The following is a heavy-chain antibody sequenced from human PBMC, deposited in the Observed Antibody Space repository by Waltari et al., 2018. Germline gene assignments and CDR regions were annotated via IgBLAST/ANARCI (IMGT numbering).Heavy chain of an antibody. CDR1: GGSCSSYY. CDR3: ARVGGVLMVFAPTGGWFDP. D-gene: IGHD2-8*01. V-gene: IGHV4-59*01. CDR2: IYNSGST. Sequence: QVQLQESGPGLVTPSETLSLTCTVPGGSCSSYYCRWLRQPPGKGLEWIGYIYNSGSTNYNPALKSRVTISVDTSKNRFSLKLSSVTAADTAVYYCARVGGVLMVFAPTGGWFDPWGQGTLVTVSS. J-gene: IGHJ5*02.